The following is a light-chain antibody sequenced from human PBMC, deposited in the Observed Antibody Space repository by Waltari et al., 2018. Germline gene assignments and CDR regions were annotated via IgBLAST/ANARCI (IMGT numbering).Light chain of an antibody. CDR1: NSDIGTYTY. CDR3: SSYTASSTLI. Sequence: QSALTQPASVSGSPGQSITISCTGTNSDIGTYTYVSWYQQHPGKAPKLLICEVTNRPSGVSNRFSGSKSGNTASLTISGLQAEDDADYYCSSYTASSTLIFGGGTKLTVL. V-gene: IGLV2-14*01. J-gene: IGLJ2*01. CDR2: EVT.